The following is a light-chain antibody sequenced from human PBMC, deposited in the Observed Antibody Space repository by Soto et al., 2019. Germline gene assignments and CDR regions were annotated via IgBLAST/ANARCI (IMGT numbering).Light chain of an antibody. V-gene: IGLV2-23*02. CDR1: TSDVGTYNL. CDR3: CSYAGSTTWV. Sequence: QSALTQPASVSGSPGQSITISCTGTTSDVGTYNLVSWYQRHPGKAPKLLIYEVSKRPSGVSNRFSGSKSGNTASLTISGVQAEDEADYFCCSYAGSTTWVFGGGTKLTVL. CDR2: EVS. J-gene: IGLJ3*02.